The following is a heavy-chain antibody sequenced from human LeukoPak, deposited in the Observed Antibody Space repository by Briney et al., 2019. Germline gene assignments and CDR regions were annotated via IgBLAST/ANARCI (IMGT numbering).Heavy chain of an antibody. D-gene: IGHD3-9*01. V-gene: IGHV1-24*01. CDR1: GYTLTELS. J-gene: IGHJ6*03. CDR2: FDPEDGET. CDR3: ARNLDILTGYHPTYMDV. Sequence: GASVKVSCKVSGYTLTELSMHWVRQAPGKGLEWMGGFDPEDGETIYAQKFQGRVTMTTDTSTSTAYMELRSLRSDDTAVYYCARNLDILTGYHPTYMDVWGKGTTVTVSS.